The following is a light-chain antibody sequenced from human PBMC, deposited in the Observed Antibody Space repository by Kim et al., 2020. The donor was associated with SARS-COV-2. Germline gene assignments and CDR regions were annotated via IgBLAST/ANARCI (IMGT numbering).Light chain of an antibody. Sequence: SASVRDRITSTCQTSQDIRNYLNWYQQKPEKAPKVLIYDASKLETGVPTRFSGSGSETDFTFTISSLQPEDIATYYCQQYDDLPRTFGPGTKLEI. CDR3: QQYDDLPRT. CDR1: QDIRNY. CDR2: DAS. V-gene: IGKV1-33*01. J-gene: IGKJ2*01.